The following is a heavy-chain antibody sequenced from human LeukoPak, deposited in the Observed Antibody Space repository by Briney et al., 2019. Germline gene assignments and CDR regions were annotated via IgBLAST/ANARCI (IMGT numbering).Heavy chain of an antibody. Sequence: ASVKVSCKASGYTFTGYYMHWVRQAPGQGLEWMGWINPNSGGTNYAQKFQGRVTMTRDTSISTAYMELSRLRSDDTAVYYCASFRDYYDGSGYSYFDYWGQGTLVTVSS. J-gene: IGHJ4*02. CDR1: GYTFTGYY. CDR3: ASFRDYYDGSGYSYFDY. CDR2: INPNSGGT. V-gene: IGHV1-2*02. D-gene: IGHD3-22*01.